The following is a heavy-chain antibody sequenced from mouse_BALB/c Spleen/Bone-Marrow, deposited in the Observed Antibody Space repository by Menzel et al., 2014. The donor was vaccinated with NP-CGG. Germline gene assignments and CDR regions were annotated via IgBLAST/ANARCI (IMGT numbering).Heavy chain of an antibody. CDR1: GFTFSGYA. CDR2: ISSGGTT. J-gene: IGHJ4*01. CDR3: AGITTVDY. V-gene: IGHV5-6-5*01. Sequence: EVKLVESGGGLVKPGGSLKLSCAASGFTFSGYAMSWVRRTPEKRLEWVASISSGGTTYYPDSVKGRFTISRDNARNILYLQMSSLRSEDTAMYYCAGITTVDYWGQGTSVTVSS. D-gene: IGHD1-1*01.